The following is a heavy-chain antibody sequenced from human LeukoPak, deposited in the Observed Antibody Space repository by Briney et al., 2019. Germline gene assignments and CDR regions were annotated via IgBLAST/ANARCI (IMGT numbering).Heavy chain of an antibody. CDR3: AREGQPYSGYDSNWFDP. J-gene: IGHJ5*02. D-gene: IGHD5-12*01. CDR2: MNPNSGNT. CDR1: GYTFTSYD. Sequence: WASVKVSCKASGYTFTSYDINWMRQATGQGLEWMGWMNPNSGNTGYAQKFQGRVTMTRNTSISTAYMELSSLRSEDTAVYYCAREGQPYSGYDSNWFDPWGQGTLVTVSS. V-gene: IGHV1-8*01.